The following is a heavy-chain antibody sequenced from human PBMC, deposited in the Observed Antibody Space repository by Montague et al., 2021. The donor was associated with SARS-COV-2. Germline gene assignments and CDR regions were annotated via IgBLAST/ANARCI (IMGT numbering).Heavy chain of an antibody. CDR1: GGSISSGNYY. Sequence: TLSLTCTVSGGSISSGNYYWSWIRQPAGKGLEWIGRIYTSGSTNYNPSLKSRVTISADTSKSQFSLKLSSMTAADTAVYYCAREAERYYDWRPDSWGQGTLVTVSS. D-gene: IGHD1-26*01. J-gene: IGHJ4*02. V-gene: IGHV4-61*02. CDR3: AREAERYYDWRPDS. CDR2: IYTSGST.